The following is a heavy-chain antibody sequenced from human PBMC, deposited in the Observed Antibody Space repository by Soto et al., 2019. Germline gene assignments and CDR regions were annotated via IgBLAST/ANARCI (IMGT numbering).Heavy chain of an antibody. D-gene: IGHD3-10*01. Sequence: EVQLVESGGGLVKPGGSLRLSCAASGFTFSSYSMNWVRQAPGKGLEWVSSISSSSSYIYYADSVKGRFTISRDNAKNSLYLQMNSLRAEDTAVYYCARVLFGYGSGSSRNWFDPWGQGTLVTVSS. CDR3: ARVLFGYGSGSSRNWFDP. CDR2: ISSSSSYI. CDR1: GFTFSSYS. J-gene: IGHJ5*02. V-gene: IGHV3-21*01.